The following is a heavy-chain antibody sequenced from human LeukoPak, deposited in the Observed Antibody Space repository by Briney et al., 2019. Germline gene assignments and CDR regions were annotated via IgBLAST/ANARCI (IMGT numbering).Heavy chain of an antibody. CDR3: ATLYYDILTGYFDAFDI. V-gene: IGHV1-2*02. Sequence: ASVKVSCKASGYTLTGYYMHWVRQAPGQGLEWMGWINPNSGGTNYAQKFQGRVTMTRDTSISTAYMELSRLRSDDTAVYYCATLYYDILTGYFDAFDIWGQGTMVTVSS. J-gene: IGHJ3*02. D-gene: IGHD3-9*01. CDR1: GYTLTGYY. CDR2: INPNSGGT.